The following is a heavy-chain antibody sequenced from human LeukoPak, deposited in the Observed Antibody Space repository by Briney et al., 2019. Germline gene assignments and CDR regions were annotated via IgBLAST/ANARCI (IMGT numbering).Heavy chain of an antibody. Sequence: ASVKVSCKASGYTFTSYAMHWVRQAPGQRLEWMGWINAGNGNTKYSQKFQGRVTITRDTSASTAYMELSSLRSEDTAVYYCARYLYCSGGSCYYLDYWGQGTLVTVSP. CDR1: GYTFTSYA. CDR2: INAGNGNT. J-gene: IGHJ4*02. CDR3: ARYLYCSGGSCYYLDY. V-gene: IGHV1-3*01. D-gene: IGHD2-15*01.